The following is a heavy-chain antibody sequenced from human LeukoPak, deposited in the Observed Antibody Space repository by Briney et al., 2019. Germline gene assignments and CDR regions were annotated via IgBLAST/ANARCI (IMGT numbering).Heavy chain of an antibody. Sequence: SETLSLTCTVSGGSVSRYYWSWIRQPPGKGLEWIGYMFYGGTTNYNPSLKSRVTLSVDTSKNQFSLKLSSVTAADTAVYYCARTRIYDSGGKFGPWGQGILVTVSS. D-gene: IGHD3-22*01. J-gene: IGHJ5*02. CDR1: GGSVSRYY. CDR3: ARTRIYDSGGKFGP. CDR2: MFYGGTT. V-gene: IGHV4-59*08.